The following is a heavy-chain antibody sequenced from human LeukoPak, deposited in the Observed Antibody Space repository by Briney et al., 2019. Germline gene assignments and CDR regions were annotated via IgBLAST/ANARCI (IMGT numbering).Heavy chain of an antibody. CDR2: INTNTGNP. V-gene: IGHV7-4-1*02. D-gene: IGHD3-10*01. CDR3: ARTSSQLWFGETPPNWFDP. J-gene: IGHJ5*02. Sequence: GASVKVSCKASGYTFTSYAMNWVRQAPGQGLEWMGWINTNTGNPTYAQGFTGRFVFSLDTSVSTAYLQISSLKAEDTAVYYCARTSSQLWFGETPPNWFDPWGQGTLVTVFS. CDR1: GYTFTSYA.